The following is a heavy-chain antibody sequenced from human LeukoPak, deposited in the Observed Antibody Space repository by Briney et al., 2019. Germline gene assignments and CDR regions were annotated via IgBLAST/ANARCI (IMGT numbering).Heavy chain of an antibody. CDR2: INHSGST. CDR3: AITLAVAGPLDY. J-gene: IGHJ4*02. V-gene: IGHV4-39*07. CDR1: GGSISSGSYY. D-gene: IGHD6-19*01. Sequence: SETLSLTCTVSGGSISSGSYYWGWIRQPPGKGLEWIGEINHSGSTNYNPSLKSRVTISVDTSKNQFSLKLSSVTAADTAVYYCAITLAVAGPLDYWGQGTLVTVSS.